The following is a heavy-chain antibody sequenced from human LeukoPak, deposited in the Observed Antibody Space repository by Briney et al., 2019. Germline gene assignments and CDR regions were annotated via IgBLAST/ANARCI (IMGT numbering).Heavy chain of an antibody. Sequence: GGSLRLSCAASGFTFSSYAMSWVRQAPGKGLEWVSDISGSGGSTYYADSVKGRFTISRDNSKNTLYLQMNSLRAEDTAVYYCAKDRGRWLQPYYFDYWGQGTLVTVSS. J-gene: IGHJ4*02. D-gene: IGHD5-24*01. CDR3: AKDRGRWLQPYYFDY. CDR1: GFTFSSYA. CDR2: ISGSGGST. V-gene: IGHV3-23*01.